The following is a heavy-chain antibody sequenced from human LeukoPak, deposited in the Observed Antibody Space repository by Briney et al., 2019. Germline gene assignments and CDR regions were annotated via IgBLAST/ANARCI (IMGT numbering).Heavy chain of an antibody. V-gene: IGHV3-30*02. CDR1: GFNLNSYA. J-gene: IGHJ4*02. CDR3: AKEYTPSSPLGELDS. Sequence: PGGSLRLSRAVSGFNLNSYAMHWVRQAPGEGLEWVAVIRHDEANSFYADSVQGRFTISRDTSKKLLYLQMNSLRVEDTAVYYCAKEYTPSSPLGELDSWGQGTLVTVSS. D-gene: IGHD6-6*01. CDR2: IRHDEANS.